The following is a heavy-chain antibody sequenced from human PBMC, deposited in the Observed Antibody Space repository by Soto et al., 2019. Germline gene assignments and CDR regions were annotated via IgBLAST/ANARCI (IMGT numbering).Heavy chain of an antibody. D-gene: IGHD2-2*01. Sequence: SETLSLTCTVSGASISSYYWSWIRQTPGKGLEWIGYIYYSGSTNYNPSLKSRVTISMDTSKNQFSLNLSSVTAADTAVYYCARHRGSLPSFEYWGQGTLVTVSS. CDR2: IYYSGST. J-gene: IGHJ4*02. V-gene: IGHV4-59*08. CDR1: GASISSYY. CDR3: ARHRGSLPSFEY.